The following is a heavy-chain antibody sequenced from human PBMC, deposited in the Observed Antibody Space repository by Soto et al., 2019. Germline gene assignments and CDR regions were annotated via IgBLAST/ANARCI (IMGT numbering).Heavy chain of an antibody. CDR2: INPIFGTA. J-gene: IGHJ4*02. V-gene: IGHV1-69*06. D-gene: IGHD3-10*01. Sequence: SVKVSCKASGGTFSKYAINWVRQAPGRGLEWMGGINPIFGTATYAQKFQGRVTITADKSTTTAYMEVSSLRSDDTAVYYCATGGETVAASTAFANCSQGTRFTASS. CDR3: ATGGETVAASTAFAN. CDR1: GGTFSKYA.